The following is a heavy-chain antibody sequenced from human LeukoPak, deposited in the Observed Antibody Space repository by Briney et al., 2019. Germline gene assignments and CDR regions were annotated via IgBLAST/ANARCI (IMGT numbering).Heavy chain of an antibody. Sequence: GASVKVSCKASGYTFTSYAMNWVRQAPGQGLEWMGWINPNSGGTNYAQKFQGRVTMTRDTSISTAYMELSRLRSDDTAVYYCASPIAAALDAFDIWGQGTMVTVSS. D-gene: IGHD6-13*01. J-gene: IGHJ3*02. CDR3: ASPIAAALDAFDI. CDR1: GYTFTSYA. CDR2: INPNSGGT. V-gene: IGHV1-2*02.